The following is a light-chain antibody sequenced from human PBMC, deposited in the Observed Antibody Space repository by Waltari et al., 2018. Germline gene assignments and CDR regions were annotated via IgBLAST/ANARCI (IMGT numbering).Light chain of an antibody. CDR2: KAS. Sequence: DIQITQSPSTLSASVGDRVTITCRASQTIRSWLAWYQHKPGKAPKLLIYKASNLESGVPSSFSGSGSGTEFTLTVSSLQPDDFATYYCQQYDSYPWTFGQGTKVEI. CDR1: QTIRSW. CDR3: QQYDSYPWT. V-gene: IGKV1-5*03. J-gene: IGKJ1*01.